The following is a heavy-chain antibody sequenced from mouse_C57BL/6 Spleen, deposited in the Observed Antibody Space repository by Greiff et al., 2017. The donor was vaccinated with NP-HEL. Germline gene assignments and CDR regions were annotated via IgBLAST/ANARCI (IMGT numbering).Heavy chain of an antibody. D-gene: IGHD1-1*01. J-gene: IGHJ4*01. V-gene: IGHV3-6*01. CDR2: ISYDGSN. CDR1: GYSITSGYY. CDR3: AREFNYYYGSNYAMDY. Sequence: DVKLQESGPGLVKPSQSLSLTCSVTGYSITSGYYWNWIRQFPGNKLEWMGYISYDGSNNYNPSLKNRISITRDTSKNQFFLKLNSVTTEDTATYYCAREFNYYYGSNYAMDYWGQGTSVTVSS.